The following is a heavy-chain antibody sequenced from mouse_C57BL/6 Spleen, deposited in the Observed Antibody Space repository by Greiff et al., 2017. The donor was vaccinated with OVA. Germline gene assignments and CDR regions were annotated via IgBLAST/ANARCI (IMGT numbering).Heavy chain of an antibody. CDR2: IRSKSSNYAT. CDR1: GFTFNTYA. V-gene: IGHV10-3*01. D-gene: IGHD2-9*01. J-gene: IGHJ2*01. CDR3: VRETSYYGWPCFDY. Sequence: DVMLVESGGGLVQPKGSLKLSCTASGFTFNTYAMHWVRQAPGKGLEWVARIRSKSSNYATYYADSVKDRFTISRDDSQSMLYLQMNNLKTEDTAMYYCVRETSYYGWPCFDYWGQGTTLTVSS.